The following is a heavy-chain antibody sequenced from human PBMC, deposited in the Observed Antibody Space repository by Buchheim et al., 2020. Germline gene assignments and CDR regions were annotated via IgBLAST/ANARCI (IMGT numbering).Heavy chain of an antibody. CDR3: ARDPPNNGWSLDY. Sequence: QVQLVESGGGAVQPGRSLRLSCAASGFTFSTHAMHWVRQAPGKGLEWVTMIWFDGSNTHYSESVRGRFTISRDNSKNTVYLQMNSLRVDDTAVYYCARDPPNNGWSLDYWGQGTL. D-gene: IGHD6-19*01. CDR2: IWFDGSNT. J-gene: IGHJ4*02. CDR1: GFTFSTHA. V-gene: IGHV3-33*01.